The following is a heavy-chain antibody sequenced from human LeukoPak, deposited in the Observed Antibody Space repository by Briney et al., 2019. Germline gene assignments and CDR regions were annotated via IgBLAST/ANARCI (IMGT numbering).Heavy chain of an antibody. J-gene: IGHJ4*02. Sequence: PGRSLRLSCTASGFTFGDYAMSWFRQAPGKGLEWVGFTRSKAYGGTTEYAASVKGRFTISRDDSKSIAYLQMNSLKTEDTAVYYCTRGQVYYDFWSGYYTWGQGTLVTVSS. CDR1: GFTFGDYA. V-gene: IGHV3-49*03. CDR3: TRGQVYYDFWSGYYT. D-gene: IGHD3-3*01. CDR2: TRSKAYGGTT.